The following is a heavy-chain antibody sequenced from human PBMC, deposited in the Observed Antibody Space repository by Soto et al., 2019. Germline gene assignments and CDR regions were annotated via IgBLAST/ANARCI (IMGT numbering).Heavy chain of an antibody. D-gene: IGHD7-27*01. CDR3: ARTVSWGTRYFDY. V-gene: IGHV3-30*04. Sequence: GESLKISCAASGFTFSSYAMHWVRQAPGKRLEWVAVISYDGSNKYYADSVKGRFTISRDNSKNTLYLQMNSLRAEDTAVYYCARTVSWGTRYFDYWGQGTLVTVSS. CDR1: GFTFSSYA. J-gene: IGHJ4*02. CDR2: ISYDGSNK.